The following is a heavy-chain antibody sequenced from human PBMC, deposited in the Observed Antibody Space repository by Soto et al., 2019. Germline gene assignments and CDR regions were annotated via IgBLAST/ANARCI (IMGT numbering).Heavy chain of an antibody. Sequence: EVQLLESGGDLVQPGGSLRLSCRASGFTFRSRAMTWVRQAPGKGLEWVSAIDGGGGITYQSDAVKGRYTIARDNSKNTLYLQMESMRVDDTAVYSCSSAPVDRVATPRAAWTSWGQGTLVTVSS. CDR3: SSAPVDRVATPRAAWTS. CDR2: IDGGGGIT. D-gene: IGHD5-12*01. CDR1: GFTFRSRA. V-gene: IGHV3-23*01. J-gene: IGHJ5*02.